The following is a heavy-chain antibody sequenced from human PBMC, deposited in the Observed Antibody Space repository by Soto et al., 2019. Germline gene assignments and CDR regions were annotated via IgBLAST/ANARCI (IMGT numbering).Heavy chain of an antibody. CDR1: GGYISSYY. V-gene: IGHV4-4*07. CDR2: IYASGSN. Sequence: QVQLQESGPGLVQPSETLSLTCTVSGGYISSYYWSWLRQPAGKGLEWFWGIYASGSNNYNPSLKSRVTMSLDTYKNQFSRQLSAVTAADTAVYYCARANKRSASPYYYYSSMDLWGQGTTVTVSS. D-gene: IGHD6-6*01. J-gene: IGHJ6*02. CDR3: ARANKRSASPYYYYSSMDL.